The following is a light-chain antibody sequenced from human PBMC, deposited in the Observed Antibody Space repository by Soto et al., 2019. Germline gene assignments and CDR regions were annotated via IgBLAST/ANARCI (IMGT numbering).Light chain of an antibody. CDR2: DAS. Sequence: DIQMTPSPSTLSASVVDRVTITCRASQSISSWLAWYQQKPGKAPKLLIYDASSLESGVPSRFSGSGSGTEFTLTISSLQPDDFATYYCQQYNSYSPLTCGGGTKGDIK. CDR3: QQYNSYSPLT. J-gene: IGKJ4*01. V-gene: IGKV1-5*01. CDR1: QSISSW.